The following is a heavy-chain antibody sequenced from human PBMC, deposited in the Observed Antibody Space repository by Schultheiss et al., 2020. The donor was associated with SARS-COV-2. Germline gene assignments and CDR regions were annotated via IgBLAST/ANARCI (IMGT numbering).Heavy chain of an antibody. J-gene: IGHJ5*02. CDR1: GFTFTSSA. Sequence: SVKVSCKASGFTFTSSAVQWVRQARGQRLEWIGWIVVGSGNTNYAQKFQERVTITRDMSTSTVYMELSSLRSEDTAVYYCAREGESRPNWFDPWGQGTLVTVSS. D-gene: IGHD3-16*01. CDR3: AREGESRPNWFDP. V-gene: IGHV1-58*01. CDR2: IVVGSGNT.